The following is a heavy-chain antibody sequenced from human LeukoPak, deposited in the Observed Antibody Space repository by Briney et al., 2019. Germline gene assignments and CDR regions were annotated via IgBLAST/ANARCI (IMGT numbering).Heavy chain of an antibody. CDR3: AGAPLIERYDY. J-gene: IGHJ4*02. V-gene: IGHV4-34*01. D-gene: IGHD3-22*01. CDR2: INHSGST. Sequence: SETLSLTCAVSGGSFSAYYWTWIRQPPGKGLEWIGEINHSGSTNYNPSLKSRVTISVDTSKNQFSLKLSSVTAADTAVYYCAGAPLIERYDYWGQGTLVTVSS. CDR1: GGSFSAYY.